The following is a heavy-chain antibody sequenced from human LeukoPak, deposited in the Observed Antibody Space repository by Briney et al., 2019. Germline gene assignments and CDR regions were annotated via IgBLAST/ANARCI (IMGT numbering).Heavy chain of an antibody. CDR3: AREWELPAFDI. V-gene: IGHV3-48*01. D-gene: IGHD1-26*01. CDR1: GFTFSSYW. J-gene: IGHJ3*02. Sequence: PGGSLRLSCAASGFTFSSYWMSWVRQAPGKGLEWVSYISGSSSPKYYADSVKGRFTISRDNAKNSLYLQMNSLRAEDTAVYYCAREWELPAFDIWGQGTMVTVSS. CDR2: ISGSSSPK.